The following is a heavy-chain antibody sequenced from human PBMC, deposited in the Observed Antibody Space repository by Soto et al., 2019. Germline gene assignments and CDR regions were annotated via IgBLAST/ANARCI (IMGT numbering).Heavy chain of an antibody. V-gene: IGHV3-23*01. D-gene: IGHD5-18*01. CDR1: GFTFSSYA. CDR2: ISGSGGST. CDR3: AKEEGTAMVLPQGAFDI. J-gene: IGHJ3*02. Sequence: GGSLRLSCAASGFTFSSYAMSWVRQAPGKGLEWVSAISGSGGSTYYADSVKGRFTISRDNSKNTLYLQMNSLRAEDTAVYYCAKEEGTAMVLPQGAFDIWGQGTMVTVSS.